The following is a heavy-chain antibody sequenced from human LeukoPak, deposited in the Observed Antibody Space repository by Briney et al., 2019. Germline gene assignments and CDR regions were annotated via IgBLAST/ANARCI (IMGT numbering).Heavy chain of an antibody. CDR3: AREGDDILTGYPARNFDF. Sequence: SETLCLTCTVSGGSISSYYWSWIRQPAGKGLEWIGRIYTSGSTNYNPSLKSRVTMSVDTSKNQFSQKLNSVTAADTAVYYCAREGDDILTGYPARNFDFWRKGTLVTVSS. J-gene: IGHJ4*02. CDR2: IYTSGST. D-gene: IGHD3-9*01. CDR1: GGSISSYY. V-gene: IGHV4-4*07.